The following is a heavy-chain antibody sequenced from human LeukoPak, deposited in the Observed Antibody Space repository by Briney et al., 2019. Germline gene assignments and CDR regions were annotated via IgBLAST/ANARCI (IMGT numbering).Heavy chain of an antibody. CDR2: VDPEDGET. CDR1: GYTFTDYY. D-gene: IGHD1-26*01. CDR3: ATTKTPIVGATSY. V-gene: IGHV1-69-2*01. Sequence: GASVKVSCKASGYTFTDYYMHWVQQAPGKGLEWMGRVDPEDGETIYAEKFQGRVTITADTSTDTAYMELSSLRSEDTAVYYCATTKTPIVGATSYWGQGTLVTVSS. J-gene: IGHJ4*02.